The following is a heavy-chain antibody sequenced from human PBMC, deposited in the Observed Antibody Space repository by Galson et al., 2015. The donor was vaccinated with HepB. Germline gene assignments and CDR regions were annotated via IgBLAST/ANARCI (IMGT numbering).Heavy chain of an antibody. CDR3: AKDTVTSTLSKWGFDY. Sequence: SLRLSCAASGFTFDTYAMTWVRQAPGKGLEWVSAISGGGGSTYYADSVRGRFTISRDISKNTLYLQMNNLRAENTAVYFCAKDTVTSTLSKWGFDYWGQGTLITVSS. CDR1: GFTFDTYA. J-gene: IGHJ4*02. CDR2: ISGGGGST. D-gene: IGHD4-11*01. V-gene: IGHV3-23*01.